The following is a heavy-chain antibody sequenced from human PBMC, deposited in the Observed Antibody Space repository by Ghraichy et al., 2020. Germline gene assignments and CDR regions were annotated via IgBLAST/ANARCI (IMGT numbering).Heavy chain of an antibody. CDR2: IRSKAYGGTT. CDR1: GFTFGDYA. V-gene: IGHV3-49*03. D-gene: IGHD6-6*01. CDR3: TGYSSSGYMDV. J-gene: IGHJ6*03. Sequence: GGSLRLSCTASGFTFGDYAMSWFRQAPGKGLEWVGFIRSKAYGGTTEYAASVKGRFTISRDDSKSIAYLQMNSLKTEDTAVYYCTGYSSSGYMDVWGKGTTVTVSS.